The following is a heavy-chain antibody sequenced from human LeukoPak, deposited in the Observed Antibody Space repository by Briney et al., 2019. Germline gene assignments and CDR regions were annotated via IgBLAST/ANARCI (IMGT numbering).Heavy chain of an antibody. CDR2: IDRDGITA. J-gene: IGHJ4*02. D-gene: IGHD3-3*01. V-gene: IGHV3-74*01. CDR3: GTSRWSGFVGS. CDR1: TRYFTNYW. Sequence: GGSLRLSCTASTRYFTNYWMHWIRQVPGKGLACVARIDRDGITADYADSVKGRFTISRHNAKNTAYLQMDSLRAEDTAVYYCGTSRWSGFVGSWGPGTRVTVSS.